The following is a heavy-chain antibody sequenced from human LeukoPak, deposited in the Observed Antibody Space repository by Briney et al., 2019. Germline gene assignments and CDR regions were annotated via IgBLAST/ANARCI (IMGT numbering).Heavy chain of an antibody. CDR3: ARQRDSGYPYYMDV. V-gene: IGHV5-51*01. CDR2: IYPGDSDT. Sequence: GESLKISCKGSGYIFASYWIAWVRQMPGKGLDWMGIIYPGDSDTRYSPSFQGQVTISADKSINTAYLQWSSLKASDTVMYYCARQRDSGYPYYMDVWGKGTTVTVSS. J-gene: IGHJ6*03. CDR1: GYIFASYW. D-gene: IGHD3-22*01.